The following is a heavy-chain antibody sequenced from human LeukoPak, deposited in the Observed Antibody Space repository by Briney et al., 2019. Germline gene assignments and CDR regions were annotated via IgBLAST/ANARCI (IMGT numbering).Heavy chain of an antibody. D-gene: IGHD3-16*01. J-gene: IGHJ4*02. CDR3: ARGVSGGATHLDY. CDR1: GYTFTSYY. CDR2: INPSGGST. Sequence: GASVTVSCKASGYTFTSYYMHWVRQAPGQGLEWMGIINPSGGSTICAQTFQGRVTMTRDMSTSTVYMELSSLRSEDTAVYYCARGVSGGATHLDYWGQGTLVTVSS. V-gene: IGHV1-46*01.